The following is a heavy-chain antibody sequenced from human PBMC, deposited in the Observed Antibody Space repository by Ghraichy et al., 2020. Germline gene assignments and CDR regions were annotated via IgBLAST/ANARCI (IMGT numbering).Heavy chain of an antibody. D-gene: IGHD3-22*01. J-gene: IGHJ6*02. CDR1: GFTFSRYG. V-gene: IGHV3-30*18. Sequence: GGSLRLSCAASGFTFSRYGMHWVRQAPGKGLEWVAVTSYDGSNKNYADSVKGRFTISRDNSKNTLYRQMNSLRAEDTAVYYCAKERDSSGYYSFRGDYYGMDVCGQVTTVTVSS. CDR3: AKERDSSGYYSFRGDYYGMDV. CDR2: TSYDGSNK.